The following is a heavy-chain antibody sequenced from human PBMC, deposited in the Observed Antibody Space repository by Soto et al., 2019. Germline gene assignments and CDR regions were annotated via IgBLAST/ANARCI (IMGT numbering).Heavy chain of an antibody. J-gene: IGHJ5*02. D-gene: IGHD2-2*01. CDR2: IYHGST. CDR3: ARGLLGYCSSTSCYTGLDP. Sequence: SETLSLTCTVSGYSISSGSYWAWIRQPPGKGPEWIASIYHGSTNYNPSLKSRVTISVDTSKNQFSLKLSSVTAADTAVYYCARGLLGYCSSTSCYTGLDPWGQGTLVTVSS. CDR1: GYSISSGSY. V-gene: IGHV4-38-2*02.